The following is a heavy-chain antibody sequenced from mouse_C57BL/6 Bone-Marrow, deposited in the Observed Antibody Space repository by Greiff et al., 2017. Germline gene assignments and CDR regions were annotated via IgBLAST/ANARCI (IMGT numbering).Heavy chain of an antibody. V-gene: IGHV1-50*01. J-gene: IGHJ1*03. D-gene: IGHD1-1*01. CDR1: GYTFTSYW. Sequence: VQLQQPGAELVKPGASVKLSCKASGYTFTSYWMQWVKQRPGQGLEWIGEIDPSDSYTNYNQKFKGKATLTVDTSSSTAYMQLSSLTSEDSAVYDCASGTTGEEYFDYWGTGTAVTVAS. CDR3: ASGTTGEEYFDY. CDR2: IDPSDSYT.